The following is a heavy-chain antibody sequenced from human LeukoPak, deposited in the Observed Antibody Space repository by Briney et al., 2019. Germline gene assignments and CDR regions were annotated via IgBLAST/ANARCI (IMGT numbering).Heavy chain of an antibody. V-gene: IGHV1-8*01. CDR3: ARNPTVTTRRPRTSWFDP. CDR1: GYTFTSYD. J-gene: IGHJ5*02. CDR2: MNPNSGNT. Sequence: ASVNVSCKASGYTFTSYDINWVRQATGQGLEWMGWMNPNSGNTGYAQKFQGRVTMTRNTSISTAYMELSSLRSEDTAVYYCARNPTVTTRRPRTSWFDPWGQGTLVTVSS. D-gene: IGHD4-17*01.